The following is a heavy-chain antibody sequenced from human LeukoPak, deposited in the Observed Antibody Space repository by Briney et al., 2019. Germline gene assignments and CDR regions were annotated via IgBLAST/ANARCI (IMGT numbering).Heavy chain of an antibody. J-gene: IGHJ4*02. D-gene: IGHD3-9*01. V-gene: IGHV3-23*01. Sequence: PGGSLRLSCAGSGYPFSSYWMHWVRQVPGKGLEWVSAISGSDSTYCADSVKGRFTISRDNSKNTLYLQMNSLRAEDTAIYYCAKGVRFLDWWILDYWGQGSLVTVSS. CDR2: ISGSDST. CDR1: GYPFSSYW. CDR3: AKGVRFLDWWILDY.